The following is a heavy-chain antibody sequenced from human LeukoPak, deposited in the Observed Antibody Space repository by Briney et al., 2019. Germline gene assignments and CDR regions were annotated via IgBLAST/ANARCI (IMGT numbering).Heavy chain of an antibody. CDR1: GFTFSRPP. Sequence: GGSLRLSCAASGFTFSRPPMPWVRQAPGKGLEWVAFVSSDGSSKYYGDSVKGRFIISRDSSENMLHLQMNSLRAEDTAVYYCASWRGSGSGSFSGPLDYWGQGTLVTVSS. CDR2: VSSDGSSK. CDR3: ASWRGSGSGSFSGPLDY. V-gene: IGHV3-30-3*01. J-gene: IGHJ4*02. D-gene: IGHD3-10*01.